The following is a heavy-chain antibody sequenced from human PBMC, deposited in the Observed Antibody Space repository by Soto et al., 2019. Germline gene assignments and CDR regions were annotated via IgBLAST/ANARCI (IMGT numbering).Heavy chain of an antibody. V-gene: IGHV3-30*18. J-gene: IGHJ4*01. CDR3: AKDWVGGSNRYQLDK. D-gene: IGHD2-2*01. CDR1: GFSFSDYG. CDR2: ISHYETKT. Sequence: QVQLVESGGGVVQPGRSLRLSCAASGFSFSDYGMHWVRQAPGKGLEWVAVISHYETKTYFEDSVKGRFTISRDNSKNTVYLQLDSLRVEDTAVYYCAKDWVGGSNRYQLDKWGQGTLVIVSP.